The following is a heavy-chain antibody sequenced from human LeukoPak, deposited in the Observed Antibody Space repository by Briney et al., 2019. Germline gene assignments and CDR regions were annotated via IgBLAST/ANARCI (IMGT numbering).Heavy chain of an antibody. D-gene: IGHD2-21*01. CDR3: ARTHCGGGSCDTFDP. Sequence: PSETLSLTCTVSGGSISSYYWSWIRQPAGKGLEWIGRIYTSGSTNYNASLKSRVTLSMDTSKNHFSLKLTSVTAADTAVYYCARTHCGGGSCDTFDPWGQGTLVTVSS. V-gene: IGHV4-4*07. J-gene: IGHJ5*02. CDR2: IYTSGST. CDR1: GGSISSYY.